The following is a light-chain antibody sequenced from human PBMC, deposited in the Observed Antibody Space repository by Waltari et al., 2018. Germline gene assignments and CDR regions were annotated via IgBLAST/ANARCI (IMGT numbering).Light chain of an antibody. V-gene: IGKV3-20*01. Sequence: SCRASQSISKYLAWYQQKPGRAPRLLIYHASSRSTGIPDRFSGSGFGTDFSLTISRLEPEDFAVYYCQHYVSLPATFGQGTKLEIK. CDR1: QSISKY. CDR2: HAS. J-gene: IGKJ1*01. CDR3: QHYVSLPAT.